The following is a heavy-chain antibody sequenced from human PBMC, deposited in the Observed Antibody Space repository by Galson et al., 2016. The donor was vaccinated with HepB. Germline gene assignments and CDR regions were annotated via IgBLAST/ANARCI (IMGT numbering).Heavy chain of an antibody. V-gene: IGHV4-39*01. CDR3: ARSSGSRNGYFDY. Sequence: SETLSLTCTVSGRSVSSGTYFWGWIRQPPGKGLEWIGMIYYAGVTHYNPSLESRVPISVDTSKNQFSLRLSSLTAADTSVYYCARSSGSRNGYFDYWGQGALVTVSS. CDR2: IYYAGVT. J-gene: IGHJ4*02. D-gene: IGHD1-26*01. CDR1: GRSVSSGTYF.